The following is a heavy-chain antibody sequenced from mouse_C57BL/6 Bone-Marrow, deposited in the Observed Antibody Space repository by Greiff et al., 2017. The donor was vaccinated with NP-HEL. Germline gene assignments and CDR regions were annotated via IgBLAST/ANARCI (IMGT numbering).Heavy chain of an antibody. V-gene: IGHV1-7*01. J-gene: IGHJ3*01. CDR2: INPSSGYT. D-gene: IGHD2-5*01. CDR3: ASYYSNYAWFAY. Sequence: QVHVKQSGAELAKPGASVKLSCKASGYTFTSYWMHWVKQRPGQGLEWIGYINPSSGYTKYNQKFKDKATLTADKSSSTAYMQLSSLTYEDSAVYYCASYYSNYAWFAYWGQGTLVTVSA. CDR1: GYTFTSYW.